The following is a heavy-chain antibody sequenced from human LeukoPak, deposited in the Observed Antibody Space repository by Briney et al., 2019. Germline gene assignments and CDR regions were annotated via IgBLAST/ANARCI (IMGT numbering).Heavy chain of an antibody. Sequence: SETLSLTCTVSGGSISSSSYYWGWIRQPPGKGLEWIGSIYYSGSTYYNPSLKSRVTIAVDTSKNQFSLKLSSVTAADTAVYYCARGGFDPWGQGTLVTVSS. CDR3: ARGGFDP. CDR1: GGSISSSSYY. V-gene: IGHV4-39*07. CDR2: IYYSGST. J-gene: IGHJ5*02.